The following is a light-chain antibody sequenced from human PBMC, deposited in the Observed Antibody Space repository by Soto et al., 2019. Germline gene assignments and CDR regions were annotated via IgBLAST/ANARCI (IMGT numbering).Light chain of an antibody. V-gene: IGKV3-20*01. Sequence: EVVLTQTPDTLSLSPGGRASPSCRASQSVATYLAWYQQRSGQAPRLLIYGASSRASGIPDRFSGSGSGTDFTLTISRLEPEDFGVYYCQQYGSSLTFGQGTKVE. CDR3: QQYGSSLT. CDR2: GAS. J-gene: IGKJ1*01. CDR1: QSVATY.